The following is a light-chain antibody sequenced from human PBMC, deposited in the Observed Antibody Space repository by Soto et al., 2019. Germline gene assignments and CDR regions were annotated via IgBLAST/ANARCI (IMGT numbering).Light chain of an antibody. CDR3: QQYNSYWT. Sequence: DIHMTRCXSTRSXXXXXXXAIXXRASQSISSWLAWYQQKPGKAPKLLIYDASSLESGVPSRFSGSGSGTEFTLTISSLQPDDFATYYCQQYNSYWTFGQGTKVDIK. J-gene: IGKJ1*01. CDR2: DAS. CDR1: QSISSW. V-gene: IGKV1-5*01.